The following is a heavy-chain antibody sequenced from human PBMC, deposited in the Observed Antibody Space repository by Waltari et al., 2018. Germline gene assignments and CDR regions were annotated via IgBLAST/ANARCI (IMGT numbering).Heavy chain of an antibody. D-gene: IGHD3-16*01. Sequence: EVRLVESGGGRVTPGGSLKLSCEASGFGCNIYYMNWVRQAPGKGLEWVSSITSSSDYIYYADSVKGRFTISRDNAKNSVYLHMTSLRAEDTAVYYCARLGAVCGNSSCPWFFDSWGQGTLVTVSS. V-gene: IGHV3-21*01. CDR3: ARLGAVCGNSSCPWFFDS. J-gene: IGHJ4*02. CDR1: GFGCNIYY. CDR2: ITSSSDYI.